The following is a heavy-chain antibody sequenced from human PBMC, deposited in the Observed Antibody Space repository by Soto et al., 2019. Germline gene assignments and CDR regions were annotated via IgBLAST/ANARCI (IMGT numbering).Heavy chain of an antibody. CDR3: ARDRGWFGELSNYGMDV. Sequence: SETLSLTCTVSGGSISSYYWSWIRQPPGKGLEWIGYIYYSGSTNYNPSLKSRVTISVDTSKNQFSLKLSSVTAADTAVYYCARDRGWFGELSNYGMDVWGQGTTVTVSS. CDR2: IYYSGST. J-gene: IGHJ6*02. D-gene: IGHD3-10*01. CDR1: GGSISSYY. V-gene: IGHV4-59*01.